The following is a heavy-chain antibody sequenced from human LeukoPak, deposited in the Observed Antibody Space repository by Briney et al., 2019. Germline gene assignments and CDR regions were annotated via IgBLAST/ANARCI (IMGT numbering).Heavy chain of an antibody. D-gene: IGHD6-6*01. Sequence: SGGSLRLSCAASGFTFSGYAMNWVCQAPGKGLEWVSGISNSGGSTYYADSVKGRFTISRDNSKNTLYLQMNSLRAEDTAVYYCAKETSSSFDYWGQGTLVTVSS. CDR1: GFTFSGYA. J-gene: IGHJ4*02. CDR2: ISNSGGST. CDR3: AKETSSSFDY. V-gene: IGHV3-23*01.